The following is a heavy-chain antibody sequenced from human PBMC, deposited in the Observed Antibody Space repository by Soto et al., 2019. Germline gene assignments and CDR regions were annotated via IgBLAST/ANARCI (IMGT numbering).Heavy chain of an antibody. D-gene: IGHD6-19*01. J-gene: IGHJ4*02. CDR1: GFIFSSYD. Sequence: PGGSLRLSCAASGFIFSSYDMQWGRQSSGKGLEWVSAIGTTGGTYYQASVKGRFTISRENAKNSFYLQMNGLTAGDTAVYYCARSPPGTGWNFDYWGQGTVVTVSS. V-gene: IGHV3-13*01. CDR2: IGTTGGT. CDR3: ARSPPGTGWNFDY.